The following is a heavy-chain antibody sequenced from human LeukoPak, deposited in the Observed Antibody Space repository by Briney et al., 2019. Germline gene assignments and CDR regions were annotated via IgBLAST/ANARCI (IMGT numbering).Heavy chain of an antibody. V-gene: IGHV1-18*01. J-gene: IGHJ5*02. D-gene: IGHD3-3*01. CDR3: ARDHIYYDFWSGYYPRNWFDP. CDR1: GYTFTSYG. CDR2: ISAYNGNT. Sequence: GAPVKVSCKASGYTFTSYGISWVRQAPGQGLEWMGWISAYNGNTNYEQKLQGRVTMTTDTSTSTAYMELRSLRSDDTAVYYCARDHIYYDFWSGYYPRNWFDPWGQGTLVTVSS.